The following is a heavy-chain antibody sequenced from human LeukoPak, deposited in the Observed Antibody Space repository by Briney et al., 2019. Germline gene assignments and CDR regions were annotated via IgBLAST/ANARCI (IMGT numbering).Heavy chain of an antibody. J-gene: IGHJ4*02. CDR2: INSDGSST. Sequence: GSLRLSCAASGFTFSSYWMHWVRQAPGKGLVWASRINSDGSSTSYADSVKGRFTISRDNAKNTLYLQMNSLRAEDTAVYYCARVGEEYYDILTGYQNWGQGTLVTVSS. CDR3: ARVGEEYYDILTGYQN. CDR1: GFTFSSYW. D-gene: IGHD3-9*01. V-gene: IGHV3-74*01.